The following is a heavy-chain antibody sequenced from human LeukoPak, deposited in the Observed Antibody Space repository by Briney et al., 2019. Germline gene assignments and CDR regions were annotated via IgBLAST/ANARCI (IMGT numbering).Heavy chain of an antibody. D-gene: IGHD3-22*01. Sequence: ASVKVSCKASGGTFSSYAISWVRQAPGQGLEWMGRIIPILGIANYAQKFQGRVTITADKSMSTAYMELSSLRSEDTAVYYCARVGEHYYDSSGYMLTWGQGTLVTVSS. CDR1: GGTFSSYA. J-gene: IGHJ4*02. CDR3: ARVGEHYYDSSGYMLT. CDR2: IIPILGIA. V-gene: IGHV1-69*04.